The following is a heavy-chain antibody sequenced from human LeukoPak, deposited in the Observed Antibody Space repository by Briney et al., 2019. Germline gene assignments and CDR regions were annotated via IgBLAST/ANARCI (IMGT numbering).Heavy chain of an antibody. CDR1: GGSISTYY. CDR2: VYYSGST. CDR3: AKDPPWDADCTNGVCYTSRFDY. D-gene: IGHD2-8*01. V-gene: IGHV4-59*01. Sequence: SETLSLTCTVSGGSISTYYWSWIRQPPGKGLEWIGYVYYSGSTDYNPSLKSRVTISVDTSKNQFSLKLSSVTAADTAVYYCAKDPPWDADCTNGVCYTSRFDYWGQGTLVTVSS. J-gene: IGHJ4*02.